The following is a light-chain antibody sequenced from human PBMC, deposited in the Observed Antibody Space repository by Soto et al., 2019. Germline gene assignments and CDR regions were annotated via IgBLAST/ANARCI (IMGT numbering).Light chain of an antibody. CDR1: SSDVGGYNY. V-gene: IGLV2-8*01. J-gene: IGLJ3*02. Sequence: QSVLTQPPSASGSPGQSVTISCTGTSSDVGGYNYVSWYQQHPGKAPKLMIYEVSKRPSGVPDRFSGSKSGNTASLTVSGLQAEDEASYSCSSYAGSNNWVFGGGTKLTVL. CDR3: SSYAGSNNWV. CDR2: EVS.